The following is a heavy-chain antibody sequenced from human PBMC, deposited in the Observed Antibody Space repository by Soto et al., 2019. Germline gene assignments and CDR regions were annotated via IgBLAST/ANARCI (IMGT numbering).Heavy chain of an antibody. D-gene: IGHD3-16*01. Sequence: QVQLQESGPGLVKPSETLSLTCSVSGASISGYYWSWIRQPPGKPLEWIGYVYYAGSTNYNPFFKSRVIISVDTSKSQFSLRLSPVTTADTAVYYCARDRVKFGIDFWGQGNLVTVSS. J-gene: IGHJ4*02. CDR2: VYYAGST. CDR3: ARDRVKFGIDF. CDR1: GASISGYY. V-gene: IGHV4-59*01.